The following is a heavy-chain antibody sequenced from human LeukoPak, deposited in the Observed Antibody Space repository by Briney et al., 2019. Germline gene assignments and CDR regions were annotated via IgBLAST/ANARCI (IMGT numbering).Heavy chain of an antibody. V-gene: IGHV3-30-3*01. Sequence: GGSLRLSCAASGFSFSSYALHWVRQAPGKGLEWVAVISYDGGNKYYADSVKGRFTISRDNSKNTLYLQMNSLREEDAAVYYCAKVGYGDYGMDVWGQGTTVTVSS. J-gene: IGHJ6*02. CDR3: AKVGYGDYGMDV. CDR1: GFSFSSYA. D-gene: IGHD4-17*01. CDR2: ISYDGGNK.